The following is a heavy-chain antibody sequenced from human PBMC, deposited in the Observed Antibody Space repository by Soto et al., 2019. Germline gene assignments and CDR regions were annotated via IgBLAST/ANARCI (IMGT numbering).Heavy chain of an antibody. CDR3: ARHLVAASRDWEFDY. D-gene: IGHD6-6*01. CDR2: IYYSGST. Sequence: SETLSLTCTVSGGSISSYYWSWIRQPPGKGLEWIGYIYYSGSTNYNPSLKSRVTISVDTSKNQFSLKLSSVTAADTAVYYCARHLVAASRDWEFDYWGQGTLVTVSS. J-gene: IGHJ4*02. V-gene: IGHV4-59*08. CDR1: GGSISSYY.